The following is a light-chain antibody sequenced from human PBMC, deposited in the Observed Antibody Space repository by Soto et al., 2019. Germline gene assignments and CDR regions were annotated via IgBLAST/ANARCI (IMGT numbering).Light chain of an antibody. CDR3: QQYYSYPYT. V-gene: IGKV1-8*01. J-gene: IGKJ2*01. CDR2: AAS. Sequence: AIRMTQSPSSFSASTGDRVTITCRASQGISSYLAWYQHKPWKAPKLLIYAASTLQSGVPSRFSGSGSGTDFTLTISCLQSEDFATYYCQQYYSYPYTFGQGTKLEIK. CDR1: QGISSY.